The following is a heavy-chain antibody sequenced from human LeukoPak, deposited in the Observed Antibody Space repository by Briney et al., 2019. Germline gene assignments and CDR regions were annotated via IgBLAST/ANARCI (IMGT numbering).Heavy chain of an antibody. CDR3: ARVVVMITFGGVLGGKWFDP. CDR1: GYTFTSYG. Sequence: GASVKVFCKASGYTFTSYGISCVRQPPRQGLEWMGWISAYNGNTNYAEKLQGRVTMTTDTSTSTAYWALRSLRSDHTAVYYCARVVVMITFGGVLGGKWFDPWGQGTLVTVSS. CDR2: ISAYNGNT. D-gene: IGHD3-16*01. J-gene: IGHJ5*02. V-gene: IGHV1-18*01.